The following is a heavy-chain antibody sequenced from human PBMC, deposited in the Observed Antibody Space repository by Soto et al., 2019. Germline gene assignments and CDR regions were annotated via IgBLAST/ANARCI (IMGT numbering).Heavy chain of an antibody. D-gene: IGHD4-17*01. Sequence: QVTLKESGPVLVKPTETLTLTCTVSGFSLSNARMGVSWIRQPPGKALEWLAHIFSNDEKSYSTSLKSRLTXPXDXXKSQVVLTMTNMDPVDTATYYCARHLAYGDYIFDYWGQGTLVTVSS. J-gene: IGHJ4*02. CDR2: IFSNDEK. CDR1: GFSLSNARMG. CDR3: ARHLAYGDYIFDY. V-gene: IGHV2-26*01.